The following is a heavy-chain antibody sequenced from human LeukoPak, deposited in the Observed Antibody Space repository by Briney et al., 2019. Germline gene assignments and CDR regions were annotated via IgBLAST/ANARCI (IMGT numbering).Heavy chain of an antibody. V-gene: IGHV3-48*03. D-gene: IGHD5-18*01. CDR1: GFTFTNYE. CDR3: ARDLSVDTAMVSPLDY. CDR2: ISSSGTTI. J-gene: IGHJ4*02. Sequence: PGGSLRLSCAASGFTFTNYEMTWVRQAPGKGLEWVSYISSSGTTIYYADSVKGRFTISRDNSKNTLYLQMNSLRAEDTAVYYCARDLSVDTAMVSPLDYWGQGTLVTVSS.